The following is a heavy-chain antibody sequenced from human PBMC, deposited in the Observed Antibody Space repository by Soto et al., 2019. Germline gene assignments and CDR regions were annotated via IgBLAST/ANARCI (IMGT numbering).Heavy chain of an antibody. Sequence: PSETLSLTCTVSGGAVSSGSYYWGWIRQPPGKGLEWIGYIYYSGSTNYNPSLKSRVTISVDTSKNQFSLKLSSVTAADTAVYYCARVVEMATEGPFYGMDVWGQGTTVTVSS. V-gene: IGHV4-61*01. CDR3: ARVVEMATEGPFYGMDV. D-gene: IGHD5-12*01. J-gene: IGHJ6*02. CDR2: IYYSGST. CDR1: GGAVSSGSYY.